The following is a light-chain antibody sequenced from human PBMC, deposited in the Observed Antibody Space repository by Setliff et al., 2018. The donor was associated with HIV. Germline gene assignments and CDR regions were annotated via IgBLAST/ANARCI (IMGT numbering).Light chain of an antibody. Sequence: TQPPSVSGSLGQSVTISCTGTSSDVGGFIRVSWYQQPPRTAPKLMIYDVNNRPSGVPDRFSGSKSGNTASLTISRLQAEDEADYYCSSYTSTNTWVFGTGTKVTVL. CDR1: SSDVGGFIR. CDR2: DVN. V-gene: IGLV2-18*02. J-gene: IGLJ1*01. CDR3: SSYTSTNTWV.